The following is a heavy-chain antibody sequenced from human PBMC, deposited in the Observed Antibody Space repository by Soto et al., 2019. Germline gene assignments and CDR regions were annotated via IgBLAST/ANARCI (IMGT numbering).Heavy chain of an antibody. CDR3: ARDFAYFDS. Sequence: PSETLSLTCTVSGGSFKSGSYSWSWIRQPPGKGLEWIGYVYHTGRTSYNTSLKSRVSISMDTSKNQFSLNLDSVTAADTAVYFCARDFAYFDSWGKGTRATVSS. J-gene: IGHJ4*02. CDR2: VYHTGRT. V-gene: IGHV4-61*01. CDR1: GGSFKSGSYS. D-gene: IGHD3-3*01.